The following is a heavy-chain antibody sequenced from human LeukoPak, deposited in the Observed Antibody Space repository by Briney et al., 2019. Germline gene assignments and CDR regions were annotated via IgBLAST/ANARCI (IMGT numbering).Heavy chain of an antibody. CDR3: ARDVSNYDILTGYHRPYYFDY. J-gene: IGHJ4*02. CDR2: IYYSGST. Sequence: SETLSLTCTVSGGSISSYYWSWIRQPPGKGLEWIGYIYYSGSTNYNPSLKSRVTISVDTSKNQFSLKLSSVTAADTAVYYCARDVSNYDILTGYHRPYYFDYWGQGTLVTVSS. CDR1: GGSISSYY. V-gene: IGHV4-59*12. D-gene: IGHD3-9*01.